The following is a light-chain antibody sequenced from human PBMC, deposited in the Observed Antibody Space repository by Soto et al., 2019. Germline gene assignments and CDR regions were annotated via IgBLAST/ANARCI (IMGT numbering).Light chain of an antibody. CDR3: QQHGRSQT. CDR2: GAS. Sequence: EIVLTQSPGTLSLSPGERATLSCRASQSVSSTFLAWYQQKPGQAPRLLIYGASSRATGIPDRFSGSGSGTDFNLTISRLEPEDFAVYYCQQHGRSQTFGGGTKVEIK. CDR1: QSVSSTF. J-gene: IGKJ4*01. V-gene: IGKV3-20*01.